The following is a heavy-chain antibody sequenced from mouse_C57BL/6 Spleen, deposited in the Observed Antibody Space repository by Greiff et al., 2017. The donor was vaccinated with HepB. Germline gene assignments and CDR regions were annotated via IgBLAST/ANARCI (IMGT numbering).Heavy chain of an antibody. D-gene: IGHD1-1*01. J-gene: IGHJ1*03. CDR2: IYPRDGST. CDR1: GYTFTSYD. CDR3: ASPPYYGSSYGDFDV. V-gene: IGHV1-85*01. Sequence: VHLVESGPELVKPGASVKLSCKASGYTFTSYDINWVKQRPGQGLEWIGWIYPRDGSTKYNEKFKGKATLTVDTSSSTAYMELHSLTSEDSAVYFCASPPYYGSSYGDFDVWGTGTTVTVSS.